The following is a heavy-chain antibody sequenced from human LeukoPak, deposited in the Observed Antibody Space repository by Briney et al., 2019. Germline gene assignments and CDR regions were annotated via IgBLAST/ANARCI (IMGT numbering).Heavy chain of an antibody. CDR1: GYTFTGYY. D-gene: IGHD6-13*01. CDR2: INPNSGGT. CDR3: ARGIAAAAHYYYYMDV. J-gene: IGHJ6*03. V-gene: IGHV1-2*02. Sequence: ASVKVSCKASGYTFTGYYMHWVRQAPGQGLEWMGWINPNSGGTNYAQKFQGRVTMTRDTSISTAYMELSRLRSDDTAVYYCARGIAAAAHYYYYMDVWGKGTTVTVSS.